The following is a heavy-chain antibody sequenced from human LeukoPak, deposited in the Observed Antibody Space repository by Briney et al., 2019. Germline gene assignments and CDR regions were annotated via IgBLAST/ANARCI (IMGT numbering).Heavy chain of an antibody. J-gene: IGHJ4*02. CDR1: VYTCTIYG. CDR3: ARVVVDTLVDY. D-gene: IGHD5-18*01. CDR2: ISAYNGNT. V-gene: IGHV1-18*01. Sequence: SSVNVSFKSSVYTCTIYGISWVRQAPAQGLEWMGWISAYNGNTNYAQTLQGRVTMTTDTSTSTAYMELRSLRSDDTAVYYCARVVVDTLVDYWGQGTLVTVSS.